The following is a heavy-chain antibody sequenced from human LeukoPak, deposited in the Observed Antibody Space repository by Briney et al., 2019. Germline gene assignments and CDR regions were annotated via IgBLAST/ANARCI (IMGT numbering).Heavy chain of an antibody. J-gene: IGHJ4*02. CDR3: ARAQYGSGRPDY. CDR2: IGTAGDT. Sequence: GGSLRLSCAASGFTFSSYDMHWVRQATGKGLEWVSAIGTAGDTYYPGSVKGRFTISRENAKNSLYLQMNSLRAGDTAVYYCARAQYGSGRPDYWGQGTLVTVSS. D-gene: IGHD3-10*01. CDR1: GFTFSSYD. V-gene: IGHV3-13*01.